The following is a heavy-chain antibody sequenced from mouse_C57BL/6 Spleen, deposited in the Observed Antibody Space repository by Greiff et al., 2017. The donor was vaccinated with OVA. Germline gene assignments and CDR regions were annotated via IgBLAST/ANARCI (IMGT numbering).Heavy chain of an antibody. CDR3: ARRRDYGSSYWYFDV. V-gene: IGHV1-55*01. D-gene: IGHD1-1*01. CDR1: GYTFTSYW. CDR2: IYPGSGST. J-gene: IGHJ1*03. Sequence: QVQLQQPGAELVKPGASVKMSCKASGYTFTSYWITWVKQRPGQGLEWIGDIYPGSGSTNYNEKFKSKATLTVDTSSSTAYMQLSSLTSEDSAVYYCARRRDYGSSYWYFDVWGTGTTVTVSS.